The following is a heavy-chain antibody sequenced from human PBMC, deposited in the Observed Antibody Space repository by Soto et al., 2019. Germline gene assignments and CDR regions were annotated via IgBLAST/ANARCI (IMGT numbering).Heavy chain of an antibody. Sequence: HVQLQESGPGLVKASETLSLTCTVSGGSISSYYWSWIRQPPGKGLEWIGYVYYSGSTNYNPSLKSRVTISVDTSKTQFSLKLSSVTAADTAVYYCARDRIAVDGTPYNWFDPWRQGTLVTVAS. V-gene: IGHV4-59*01. J-gene: IGHJ5*02. CDR3: ARDRIAVDGTPYNWFDP. CDR2: VYYSGST. D-gene: IGHD6-19*01. CDR1: GGSISSYY.